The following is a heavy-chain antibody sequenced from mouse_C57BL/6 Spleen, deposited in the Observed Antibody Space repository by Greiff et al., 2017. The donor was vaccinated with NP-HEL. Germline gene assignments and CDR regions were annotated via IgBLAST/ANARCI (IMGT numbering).Heavy chain of an antibody. CDR1: GYAFSSSW. Sequence: QVQLQQSGPELVKPGASVKISCKASGYAFSSSWMNWVKQRPGKGLEWIGRIYPGDGDTNYNGKFKGKATLTADQSSSTAYMQLSSLTSEDSAVYFCASRGHFITTVVRDYFDYWGQGTTLTVSS. V-gene: IGHV1-82*01. CDR2: IYPGDGDT. CDR3: ASRGHFITTVVRDYFDY. J-gene: IGHJ2*01. D-gene: IGHD1-1*01.